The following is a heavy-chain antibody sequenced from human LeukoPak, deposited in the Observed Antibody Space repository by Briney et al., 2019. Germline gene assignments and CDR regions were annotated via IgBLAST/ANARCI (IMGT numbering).Heavy chain of an antibody. CDR3: ARAPYSGSWFDP. J-gene: IGHJ5*02. CDR1: GYTFTGYY. V-gene: IGHV1-69*13. D-gene: IGHD2-15*01. Sequence: GASVKVSCKASGYTFTGYYMHWVRQAPGQGLEWMGGIIPIFGTANYAQRFQGRVTITADESTSTAYMELSSLRSEDTAVYYCARAPYSGSWFDPWGQGTLVTVSS. CDR2: IIPIFGTA.